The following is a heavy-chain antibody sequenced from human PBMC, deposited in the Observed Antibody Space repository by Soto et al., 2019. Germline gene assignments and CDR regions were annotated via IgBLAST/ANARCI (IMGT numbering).Heavy chain of an antibody. CDR2: IYHSGST. V-gene: IGHV4-38-2*01. CDR1: GYYISSGYY. CDR3: ARAYDFWSGYYID. Sequence: TSETLSLTCAVSGYYISSGYYWGWIRQPPGKGLEWIGSIYHSGSTYYNPSLKSRVTISVDTSKNQFSLKLSSVTAADTAVYYCARAYDFWSGYYIDWGQGTLVTVSS. J-gene: IGHJ4*02. D-gene: IGHD3-3*01.